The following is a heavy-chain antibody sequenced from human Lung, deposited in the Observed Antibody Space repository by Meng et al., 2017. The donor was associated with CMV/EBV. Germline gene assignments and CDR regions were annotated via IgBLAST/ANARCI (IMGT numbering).Heavy chain of an antibody. CDR2: INPDSGTT. J-gene: IGHJ6*02. D-gene: IGHD1-14*01. V-gene: IGHV1-2*02. Sequence: ASVKVSCKASGYSFTGYFVNWVRQAPGQGLEWMGWINPDSGTTDYAQNFRGRVTMTRETSINTAYMELSRLRSDDTAVYYCARSRPGNHYYYGMAVWGQGTTVTVSS. CDR1: GYSFTGYF. CDR3: ARSRPGNHYYYGMAV.